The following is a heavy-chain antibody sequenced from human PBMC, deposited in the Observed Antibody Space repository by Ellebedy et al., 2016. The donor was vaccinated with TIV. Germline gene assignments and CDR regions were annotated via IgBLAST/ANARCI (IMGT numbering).Heavy chain of an antibody. CDR2: ISYDGSEK. CDR1: GFTFSSYA. J-gene: IGHJ4*02. Sequence: GGSLRLXXAASGFTFSSYALHWVRQAPGKGLEWVAVISYDGSEKYYADSVKGRFTISRDNSKNTLNLQMNNLRAEDSSVYYCARKTGGYWGQGTLVTVSS. CDR3: ARKTGGY. V-gene: IGHV3-30-3*01.